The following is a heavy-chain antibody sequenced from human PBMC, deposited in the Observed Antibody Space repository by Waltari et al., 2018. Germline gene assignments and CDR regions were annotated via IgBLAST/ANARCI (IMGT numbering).Heavy chain of an antibody. D-gene: IGHD2-21*01. CDR1: GGSISSSSYY. Sequence: QLQLQESGPGLVKPSETLSLTCTVSGGSISSSSYYWGWIRQPPGKGLEWIGSIYYSGSTYYNPSLKSRVTISVDTSKNQFSLKLSSVTAADTAVYYCASEAFAVESGVLIVAFDIWGQGTMVTVSS. CDR3: ASEAFAVESGVLIVAFDI. V-gene: IGHV4-39*07. CDR2: IYYSGST. J-gene: IGHJ3*02.